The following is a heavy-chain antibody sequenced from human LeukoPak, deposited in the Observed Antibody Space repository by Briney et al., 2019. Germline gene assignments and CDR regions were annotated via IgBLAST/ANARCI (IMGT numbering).Heavy chain of an antibody. D-gene: IGHD2-15*01. CDR2: IYYSGST. CDR1: GGSISSDC. CDR3: ARDRGYCSGGSCYRWFDP. J-gene: IGHJ5*02. V-gene: IGHV4-59*01. Sequence: SETLSVTCTVSGGSISSDCWSWIRQPPGKGLEWIGYIYYSGSTNYNPSLKSRVTISVDTSKNLFSLKLSSVTAADTAVYYCARDRGYCSGGSCYRWFDPWGQGTLVTVSS.